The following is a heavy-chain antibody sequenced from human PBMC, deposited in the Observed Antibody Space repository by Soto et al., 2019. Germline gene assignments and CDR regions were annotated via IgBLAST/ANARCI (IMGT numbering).Heavy chain of an antibody. V-gene: IGHV3-15*01. CDR3: TTDGGSYSSRAYYYYGMDV. J-gene: IGHJ6*02. CDR2: IKSKTDGGTT. CDR1: GFTFSNAW. D-gene: IGHD6-13*01. Sequence: EVQLVESGGGLVKPGGSLRLSCAASGFTFSNAWMSWVRQAPGKGLEWVGRIKSKTDGGTTDYAAPVKGRFTISRDDSKNTLYLQMNSLKTEDTAVYYCTTDGGSYSSRAYYYYGMDVWGQGTTVTVSS.